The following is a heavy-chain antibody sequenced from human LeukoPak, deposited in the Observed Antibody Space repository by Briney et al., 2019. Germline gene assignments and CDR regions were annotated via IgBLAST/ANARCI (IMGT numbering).Heavy chain of an antibody. CDR2: ISGSGDTT. Sequence: AGGSLRLSCAGSGFRFSGYAMSGIRQAPGMGLDWVSTISGSGDTTYYADSVKGRFAISRDNAKNTLDLQMNSLTAEDTAVYYCAKGSAYYDFYYMVVCGKGTTVTVSS. CDR1: GFRFSGYA. CDR3: AKGSAYYDFYYMVV. V-gene: IGHV3-23*01. J-gene: IGHJ6*03.